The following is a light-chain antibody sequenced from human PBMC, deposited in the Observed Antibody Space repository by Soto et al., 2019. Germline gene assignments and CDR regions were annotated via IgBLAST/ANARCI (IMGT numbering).Light chain of an antibody. Sequence: DIPMLDSRGSLSASLEDRVNLTHLSSQSVGNYLPWYQLKLGKAPRLLIYGASGLQSGVPSRFSGSGSGTEFTLTISSLQPDDFATYYCQQYNSYSRTFGQGTKVDIK. J-gene: IGKJ1*01. CDR3: QQYNSYSRT. V-gene: IGKV1-16*01. CDR2: GAS. CDR1: QSVGNY.